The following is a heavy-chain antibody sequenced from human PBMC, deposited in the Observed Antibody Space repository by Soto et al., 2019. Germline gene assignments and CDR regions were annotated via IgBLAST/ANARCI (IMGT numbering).Heavy chain of an antibody. Sequence: GGALRLSCAASGVTFSSYSMNWVRQAPGKGLEWVSYISGSSSTIYYADSVKGRFTISRDNAKNSLYLQMNSLRDEDTAVYYCAREYDCTNGVCYQTFDYWGQGTLVTVSS. CDR2: ISGSSSTI. V-gene: IGHV3-48*02. CDR3: AREYDCTNGVCYQTFDY. D-gene: IGHD2-8*01. CDR1: GVTFSSYS. J-gene: IGHJ4*02.